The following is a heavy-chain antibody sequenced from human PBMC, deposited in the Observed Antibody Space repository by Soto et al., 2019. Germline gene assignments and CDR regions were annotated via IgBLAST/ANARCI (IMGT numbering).Heavy chain of an antibody. CDR1: GFTFSSYS. CDR2: MSSSSSYI. CDR3: ASRFYDSSGYYPYYYYGMDV. V-gene: IGHV3-21*01. Sequence: EVQLVESGGGLVKPGGSLRLSCAASGFTFSSYSMNGVRQAPGKGLEWVSSMSSSSSYIYYADSVKGRFTISRDKAKNSLYLQLNSLRAEDTAVYYCASRFYDSSGYYPYYYYGMDVWGQGTTVTVSS. J-gene: IGHJ6*02. D-gene: IGHD3-22*01.